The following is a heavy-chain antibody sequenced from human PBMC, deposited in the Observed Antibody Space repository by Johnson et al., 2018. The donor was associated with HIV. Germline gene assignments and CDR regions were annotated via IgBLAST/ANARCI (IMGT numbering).Heavy chain of an antibody. Sequence: VQLVESGGGLVKPGGSLRLSCAASGFTFSNAWMSWVRQAPGKGLEWVGRIKSKTDGGTTDYAAPVKGRFTISRDDSKNTLYLQMNSLKTEDTAVYYCAASWYGVSRPNAFDIWGQGTMVTVAS. CDR2: IKSKTDGGTT. V-gene: IGHV3-15*01. CDR1: GFTFSNAW. CDR3: AASWYGVSRPNAFDI. D-gene: IGHD2-2*01. J-gene: IGHJ3*02.